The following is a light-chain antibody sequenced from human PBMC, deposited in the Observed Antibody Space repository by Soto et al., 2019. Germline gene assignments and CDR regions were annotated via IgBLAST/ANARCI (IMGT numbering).Light chain of an antibody. CDR2: RTS. Sequence: ETVMTQSPATLSVSPGERATLSCRASQTINSNLAWYQQKPGQAPRLLMFRTSTRATGIPARFSGSGSGTEFNITISSLQSEDSALYYCQQYNNWPRATFGGGTKVEIK. CDR1: QTINSN. CDR3: QQYNNWPRAT. V-gene: IGKV3-15*01. J-gene: IGKJ4*01.